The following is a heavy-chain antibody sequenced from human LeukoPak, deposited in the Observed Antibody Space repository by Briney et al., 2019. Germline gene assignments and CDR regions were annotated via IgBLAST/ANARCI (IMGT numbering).Heavy chain of an antibody. J-gene: IGHJ4*02. CDR1: GGSFSGYY. D-gene: IGHD3-16*01. Sequence: SETLSLTCAVYGGSFSGYYWSWIRQPPGKGLEWIGEINHSGSTNYNPSLTSRVTISVDTSKNQFSLKLSSVTAADTAVYYCAGTAWGSGGPWPFDYWGQGTLVTVSS. CDR3: AGTAWGSGGPWPFDY. CDR2: INHSGST. V-gene: IGHV4-34*01.